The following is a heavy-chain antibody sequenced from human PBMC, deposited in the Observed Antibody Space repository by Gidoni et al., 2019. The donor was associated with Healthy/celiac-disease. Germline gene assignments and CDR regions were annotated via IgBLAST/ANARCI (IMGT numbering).Heavy chain of an antibody. D-gene: IGHD1-26*01. Sequence: QVQLVQSGAEVKKPGSSVKVSCKASGGTFSSYAISGVRQAPGQGLEWMGRIIPILGIANYAQKFQGRVTITADKSTSTAYMELSSLRSEDTAVYYCARDRVSEWEPPMGYWGQGTLVTVSS. CDR1: GGTFSSYA. CDR3: ARDRVSEWEPPMGY. J-gene: IGHJ4*02. V-gene: IGHV1-69*04. CDR2: IIPILGIA.